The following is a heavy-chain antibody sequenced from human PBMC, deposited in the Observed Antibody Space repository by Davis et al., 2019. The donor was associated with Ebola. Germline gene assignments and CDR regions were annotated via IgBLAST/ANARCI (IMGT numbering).Heavy chain of an antibody. V-gene: IGHV1-18*01. Sequence: AASVKVSCKDSGDTSYNYGFSWVRQAPGQGLEWMGWISAYNGNTNYAQKLQGRVTMTTDTSTSTAYMELRSLRSDDTAVYYCARTLGYCSSTSCYSYYFDYWGQGTLVTVSS. CDR2: ISAYNGNT. CDR1: GDTSYNYG. CDR3: ARTLGYCSSTSCYSYYFDY. J-gene: IGHJ4*02. D-gene: IGHD2-2*01.